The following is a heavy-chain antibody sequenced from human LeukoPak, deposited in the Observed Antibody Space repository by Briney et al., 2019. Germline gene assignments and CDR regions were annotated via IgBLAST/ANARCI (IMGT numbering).Heavy chain of an antibody. V-gene: IGHV4-4*02. CDR2: IYHSGST. J-gene: IGHJ6*03. Sequence: SETLSLTCAVSGGSISSSNWWSWVRQPPGKGLEWIGEIYHSGSTNYNPSLKSRVTISVDKSKNQFSLKLSSVTAADTAVYYCARSRPGPARNYYYYYYMDVWGKGTTVTVSS. D-gene: IGHD6-6*01. CDR3: ARSRPGPARNYYYYYYMDV. CDR1: GGSISSSNW.